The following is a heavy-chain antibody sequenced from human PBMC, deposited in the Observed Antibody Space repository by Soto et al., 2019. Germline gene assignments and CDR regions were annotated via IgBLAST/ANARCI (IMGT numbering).Heavy chain of an antibody. CDR2: IYYSGST. CDR3: ARGSTKGDIVVVTASDY. V-gene: IGHV4-31*03. CDR1: GGSISSGGYY. Sequence: PSETLSLTCTVSGGSISSGGYYWSWIRQHPGKGLEWSGYIYYSGSTYHNPSLKSRVTISVDTSKNQFSLKLSSVTAADTAVYYCARGSTKGDIVVVTASDYWGQGTLVTAPQ. D-gene: IGHD2-2*01. J-gene: IGHJ4*02.